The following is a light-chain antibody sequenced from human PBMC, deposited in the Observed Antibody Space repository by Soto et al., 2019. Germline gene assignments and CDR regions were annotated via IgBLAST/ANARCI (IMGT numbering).Light chain of an antibody. Sequence: ALTQPASVSGSPGQSITISCTGTSSDVGSYNFVSWFQQHPGNAPKLMIYEANKRPSGVSNRFSGSKSGNTASLTISGLQADDEADYYCCSYAGSSTLIFGGGTKLTVL. CDR1: SSDVGSYNF. V-gene: IGLV2-23*01. CDR3: CSYAGSSTLI. J-gene: IGLJ2*01. CDR2: EAN.